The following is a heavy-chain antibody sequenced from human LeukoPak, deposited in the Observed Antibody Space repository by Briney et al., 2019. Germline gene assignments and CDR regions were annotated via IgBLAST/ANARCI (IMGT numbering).Heavy chain of an antibody. D-gene: IGHD5-24*01. CDR1: GGSISSGDYY. CDR2: IYYSGST. V-gene: IGHV4-30-4*01. CDR3: ARGLRRDGYNFDY. J-gene: IGHJ4*02. Sequence: PSETLSLTCTVSGGSISSGDYYWSWIRQPTGKGLEWIGYIYYSGSTYYNPSLKSRVTISVDTSKNQFSLKLSSVTAADTAVYYCARGLRRDGYNFDYWGQGTLVTVSS.